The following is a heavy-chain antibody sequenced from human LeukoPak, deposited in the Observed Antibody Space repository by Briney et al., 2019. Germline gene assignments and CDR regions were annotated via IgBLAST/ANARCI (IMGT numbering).Heavy chain of an antibody. CDR3: ARAWRYGMDV. CDR2: ISGDGGST. Sequence: GGSLRLSCAASGFTFSSYGMRWVRQAPGKGLVWVSRISGDGGSTTYADSVKGRFTISRDNAKNTLYLQMNRLRAEDTAVYYCARAWRYGMDVWGQGTTVTVSS. D-gene: IGHD5-12*01. J-gene: IGHJ6*02. CDR1: GFTFSSYG. V-gene: IGHV3-74*01.